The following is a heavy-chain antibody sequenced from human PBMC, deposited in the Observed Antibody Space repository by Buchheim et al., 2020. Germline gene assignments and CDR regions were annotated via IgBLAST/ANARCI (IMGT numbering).Heavy chain of an antibody. J-gene: IGHJ5*02. CDR3: ARGSRNYDFWSGYSGGDWFDP. CDR2: IYYSGST. Sequence: QVQLQESGPGLVKPSQTLSLTCTVSGGSISSGGYYWSWIRQHPGKGLEWIGYIYYSGSTYYNPSLKSRVTISVDTSKNQFSLKLSSVTAADTAVYYCARGSRNYDFWSGYSGGDWFDPWGQGTL. CDR1: GGSISSGGYY. V-gene: IGHV4-31*03. D-gene: IGHD3-3*01.